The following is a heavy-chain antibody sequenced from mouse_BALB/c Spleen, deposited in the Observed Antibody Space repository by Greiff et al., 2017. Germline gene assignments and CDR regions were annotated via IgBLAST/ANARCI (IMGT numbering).Heavy chain of an antibody. Sequence: QVQLKQSGAELVKPGASVKLSCKASGYTFTSYYMYWVKQRPGQGLEWIGEINPSNGGTNFNEKFKSKATLTVDKSSSTAYMQLSSLTSEDSAVYYCTPYPFAYWGQGTLVTVSA. CDR3: TPYPFAY. D-gene: IGHD2-10*01. J-gene: IGHJ3*01. V-gene: IGHV1S81*02. CDR1: GYTFTSYY. CDR2: INPSNGGT.